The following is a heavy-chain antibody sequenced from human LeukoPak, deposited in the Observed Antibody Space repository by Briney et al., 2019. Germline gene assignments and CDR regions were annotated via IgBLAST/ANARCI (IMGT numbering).Heavy chain of an antibody. CDR1: GGTFSSYA. D-gene: IGHD3-10*01. Sequence: GASVKVSCKASGGTFSSYAISWVRQAPGQGLEWMGGIIPIFGTANYAQKFQGRVTMTTDTSTSTAYMELRSLRSDDTAVYYCAREAAPLYGSGSYYGYYYMDVWGKGTTVTVSS. V-gene: IGHV1-69*05. CDR3: AREAAPLYGSGSYYGYYYMDV. J-gene: IGHJ6*03. CDR2: IIPIFGTA.